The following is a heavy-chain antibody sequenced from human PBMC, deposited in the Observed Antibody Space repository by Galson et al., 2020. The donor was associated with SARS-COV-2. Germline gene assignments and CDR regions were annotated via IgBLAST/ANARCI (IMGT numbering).Heavy chain of an antibody. CDR1: GGSFSGYY. J-gene: IGHJ4*02. D-gene: IGHD6-19*01. CDR3: ARGRGSGWSAGVDY. Sequence: SQTISLTCAVYGGSFSGYYWRWIRQPPDRGLEWIGEINHSGSTNYNPSLKSRVTISADTSKNQFSLKLRSVTAADTAVYYCARGRGSGWSAGVDYWGQGTLVTVSS. V-gene: IGHV4-34*01. CDR2: INHSGST.